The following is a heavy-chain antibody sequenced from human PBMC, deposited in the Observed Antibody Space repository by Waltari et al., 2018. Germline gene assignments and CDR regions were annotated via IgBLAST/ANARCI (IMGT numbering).Heavy chain of an antibody. Sequence: EVQLVDSGGDLVQPGGSLKLSCAASGITLRDSSKHWVRQAPGKGLEWVGRIRSEANSYATAFAASVNGRFTIFRDDSKKTAYLQMNTLMSEDTALYYCTRSGTTTVAFDIWGQGTMVTVSS. D-gene: IGHD1-1*01. CDR1: GITLRDSS. V-gene: IGHV3-73*01. J-gene: IGHJ3*02. CDR3: TRSGTTTVAFDI. CDR2: IRSEANSYAT.